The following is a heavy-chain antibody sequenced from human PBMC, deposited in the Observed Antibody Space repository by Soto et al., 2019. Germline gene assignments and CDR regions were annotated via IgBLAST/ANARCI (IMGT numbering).Heavy chain of an antibody. CDR3: ARTVPPYDSSGYYFDY. J-gene: IGHJ4*02. D-gene: IGHD3-22*01. V-gene: IGHV4-59*01. CDR2: IYYSGST. CDR1: GGSISSYY. Sequence: SETLSLTCTVSGGSISSYYWSWIRQPPGKGLEWIGYIYYSGSTNYNPSLKSRVTISVDTSKNQFSLKLSSVTAADTAVYYCARTVPPYDSSGYYFDYWGQGTLVTSPQ.